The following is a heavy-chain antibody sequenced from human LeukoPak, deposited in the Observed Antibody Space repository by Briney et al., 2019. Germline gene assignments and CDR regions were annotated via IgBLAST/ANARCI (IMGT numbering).Heavy chain of an antibody. J-gene: IGHJ5*02. D-gene: IGHD3-10*01. CDR2: IKQGGSEK. V-gene: IGHV3-7*01. CDR1: GFTISSYW. Sequence: PSESLRLTCAATGFTISSYWRSWVRQAPGKGLEWVANIKQGGSEKYYVYSVKGRFTISRDNANSLLYLQMTCMRAEDTAVCYCAGGGSSTLLWFGELLWGWFDPWGQGTLVTVSS. CDR3: AGGGSSTLLWFGELLWGWFDP.